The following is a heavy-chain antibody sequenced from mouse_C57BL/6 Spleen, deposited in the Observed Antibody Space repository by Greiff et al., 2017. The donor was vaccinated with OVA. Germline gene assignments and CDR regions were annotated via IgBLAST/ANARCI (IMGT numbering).Heavy chain of an antibody. CDR3: ARDYYGSSPMDY. CDR2: ISDGGSYT. CDR1: GFTFSSYA. V-gene: IGHV5-4*01. D-gene: IGHD1-1*01. J-gene: IGHJ4*01. Sequence: EVQLVESGGGLVKPGGSLKLSCAASGFTFSSYAMSWVRQTPEKRLEWVATISDGGSYTYYPANVKGRFTISRDNAKNNLYLQMSHLKSEDTAMYYCARDYYGSSPMDYWGQGTSVTVSS.